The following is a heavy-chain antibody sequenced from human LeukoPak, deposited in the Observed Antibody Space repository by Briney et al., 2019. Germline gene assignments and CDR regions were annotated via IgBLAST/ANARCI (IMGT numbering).Heavy chain of an antibody. CDR2: INPNSGGT. D-gene: IGHD1-26*01. CDR1: GYTFIAYY. J-gene: IGHJ3*02. Sequence: ASVKVSCKASGYTFIAYYIHWVRQAPGQGLEWMGWINPNSGGTNSLQEFQGRVTMTRDTSINTAYMELYSLTSDDTAMYYCARGGANREAFDIWGQGTMVTVSS. CDR3: ARGGANREAFDI. V-gene: IGHV1-2*02.